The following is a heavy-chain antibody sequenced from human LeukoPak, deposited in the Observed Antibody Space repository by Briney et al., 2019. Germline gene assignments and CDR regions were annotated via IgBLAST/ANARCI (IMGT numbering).Heavy chain of an antibody. Sequence: SETLSLTCTVSGGSVNSGPYYWTWIRQPAGKGLEWIGRLYTNDNTNYNPSLESRVSISLDTSKSQFYLQLTSVTAADTAVYFCARGVVTDDYYMDVWGKGTTVTVSS. CDR1: GGSVNSGPYY. CDR2: LYTNDNT. CDR3: ARGVVTDDYYMDV. V-gene: IGHV4-61*02. D-gene: IGHD2-21*02. J-gene: IGHJ6*03.